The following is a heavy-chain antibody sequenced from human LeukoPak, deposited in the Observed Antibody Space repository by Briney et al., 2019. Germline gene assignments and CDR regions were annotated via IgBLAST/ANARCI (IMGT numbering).Heavy chain of an antibody. V-gene: IGHV3-66*01. Sequence: PGGSLRLSCAASGFTVSSNYMSWVRQAPGKGLEWVSVIYSGGRTYYADSVKGRFTISRDNSKNTPYLRMNSLRAEDTAVYYCARESNSGYYLSYWGQGTLVTVSS. CDR1: GFTVSSNY. CDR2: IYSGGRT. CDR3: ARESNSGYYLSY. D-gene: IGHD3-22*01. J-gene: IGHJ4*02.